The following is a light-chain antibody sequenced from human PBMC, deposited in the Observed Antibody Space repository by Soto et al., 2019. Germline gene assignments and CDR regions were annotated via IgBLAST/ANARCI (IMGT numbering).Light chain of an antibody. CDR1: SSDVGGSNF. J-gene: IGLJ3*02. Sequence: QSVLTQPRSVSGSPGQSVTISCTGSSSDVGGSNFVSWYQQHPVKAPKLVIYDVSKRPSGVPDRFSGSKSGNTASLTISGLQAEDEAEYYCCSYAGNSLWVFGGGTKRTV. V-gene: IGLV2-11*01. CDR3: CSYAGNSLWV. CDR2: DVS.